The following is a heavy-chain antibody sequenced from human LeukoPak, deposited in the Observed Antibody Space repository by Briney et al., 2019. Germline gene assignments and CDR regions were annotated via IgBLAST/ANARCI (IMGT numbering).Heavy chain of an antibody. CDR3: ARTRLDIVVVPAARWFDP. CDR2: IYYSGST. V-gene: IGHV4-59*01. D-gene: IGHD2-2*01. Sequence: PSETLSLTCVVYGGSISSYYWSWIRQPPGKGLGWLGYIYYSGSTNYNPSLKSRVTISVDTSKNQFSLKLSSVTAADTAVYYCARTRLDIVVVPAARWFDPWGQGTLVTVSS. CDR1: GGSISSYY. J-gene: IGHJ5*02.